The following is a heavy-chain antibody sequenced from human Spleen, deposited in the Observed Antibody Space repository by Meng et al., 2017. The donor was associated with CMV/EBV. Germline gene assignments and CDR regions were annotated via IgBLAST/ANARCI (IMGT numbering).Heavy chain of an antibody. D-gene: IGHD6-19*01. CDR3: ARVRSNGWYFPRAFDI. Sequence: GSLRLSCTVSGGSISSYYWSWIRQPPGKGLEWIGYIYYSGYTKYYPALQSRVSISVDTPTSQFSLKLNSVTAADTAVYYCARVRSNGWYFPRAFDIWGQGRLVTVSS. V-gene: IGHV4-59*01. CDR1: GGSISSYY. CDR2: IYYSGYT. J-gene: IGHJ3*02.